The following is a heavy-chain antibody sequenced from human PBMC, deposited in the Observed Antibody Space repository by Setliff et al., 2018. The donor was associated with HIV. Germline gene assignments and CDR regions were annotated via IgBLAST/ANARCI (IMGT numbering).Heavy chain of an antibody. J-gene: IGHJ4*02. CDR3: ARGSYSSSWYGSHFDY. D-gene: IGHD6-13*01. CDR1: GDSISSGSYY. V-gene: IGHV4-61*02. CDR2: IYTSGST. Sequence: LSLTCTVSGDSISSGSYYWSWIRQPAGKGLEWIGRIYTSGSTNYNPSLKSRVTISVDTSKNQFSLKLSSVTAADAAVYYCARGSYSSSWYGSHFDYWGQGILVTVSS.